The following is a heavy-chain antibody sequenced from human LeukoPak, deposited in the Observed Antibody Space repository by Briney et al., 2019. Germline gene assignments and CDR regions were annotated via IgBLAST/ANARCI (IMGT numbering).Heavy chain of an antibody. V-gene: IGHV1-46*01. Sequence: ASVKVSCKASGYTFTSYYMHWVRQAPGQGLEWMGIINPSGGSTSYAQKFQGRVTMTRDMSTSTVYMELSSLRSEDTAAYYCARGDLIRFLEWDDAFDIWGQGTMVNVSS. CDR3: ARGDLIRFLEWDDAFDI. CDR2: INPSGGST. D-gene: IGHD3-3*01. CDR1: GYTFTSYY. J-gene: IGHJ3*02.